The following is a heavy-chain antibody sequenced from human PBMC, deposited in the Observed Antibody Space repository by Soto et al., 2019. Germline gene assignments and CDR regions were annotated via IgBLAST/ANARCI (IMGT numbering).Heavy chain of an antibody. D-gene: IGHD3-22*01. V-gene: IGHV1-2*02. CDR3: AREYYYDSSVAY. Sequence: ASVKVSCKASGYTFTGYYMHWVRQAPGQGLEWMGWINPNSGGTNYAQKFQGRVTMTRDTSISTAYMELSRLRSDDTAVYYCAREYYYDSSVAYWGQGTLVTVYS. CDR2: INPNSGGT. CDR1: GYTFTGYY. J-gene: IGHJ4*02.